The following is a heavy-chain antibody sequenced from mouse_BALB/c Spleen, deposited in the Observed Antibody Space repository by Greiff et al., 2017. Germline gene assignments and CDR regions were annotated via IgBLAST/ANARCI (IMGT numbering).Heavy chain of an antibody. CDR1: GFNIKDFY. J-gene: IGHJ2*01. Sequence: VQLQQSGAELVRSGASVKLSCTASGFNIKDFYMHWVKQRPEQGLEWIGWIDPENGDTEYAPKFQGKATMTADTSSNTAYLQLSSLTSEDTAVYYGNAVYYGYDFDYWGQGTTLTVSS. CDR2: IDPENGDT. D-gene: IGHD1-2*01. CDR3: NAVYYGYDFDY. V-gene: IGHV14-4*02.